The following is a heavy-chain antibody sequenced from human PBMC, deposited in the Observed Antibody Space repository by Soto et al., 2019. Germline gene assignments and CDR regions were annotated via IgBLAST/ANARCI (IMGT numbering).Heavy chain of an antibody. V-gene: IGHV4-59*01. CDR1: GGSISSYY. D-gene: IGHD3-22*01. CDR3: ARTYDGSGPNSGGYGFDI. Sequence: SETLSLTCTVSGGSISSYYWSWIRQPPGKRLEWIAYIYYSGTSYNPSLKSRVSISLETSKNQFSLKLSSVTAADTAVYYCARTYDGSGPNSGGYGFDIWGQGTMVTVSS. J-gene: IGHJ3*02. CDR2: IYYSGT.